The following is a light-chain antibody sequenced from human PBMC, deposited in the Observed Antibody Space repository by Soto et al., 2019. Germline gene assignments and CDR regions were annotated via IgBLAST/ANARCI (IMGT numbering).Light chain of an antibody. CDR1: QSLSSN. CDR3: QQRSNWPPIT. CDR2: GAS. V-gene: IGKV3-15*01. J-gene: IGKJ5*01. Sequence: EIVMTQSPATLSVSQGERATLSCRASQSLSSNLAWYQQKPGQAPRLLIYGASTRATGIPARFSGSGSGTDFTLTISSLEPEDFAVYYCQQRSNWPPITFGQGTRLEIK.